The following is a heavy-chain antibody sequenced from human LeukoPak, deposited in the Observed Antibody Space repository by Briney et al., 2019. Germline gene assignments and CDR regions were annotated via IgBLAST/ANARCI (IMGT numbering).Heavy chain of an antibody. CDR1: GFAFSTYV. CDR3: ARIIISTKYYSGLDV. CDR2: ISYDGNSM. V-gene: IGHV3-30*03. J-gene: IGHJ6*02. Sequence: AGGSLRLSCAGSGFAFSTYVIHWVRQTPGKGLEWAALISYDGNSMYYADSVKGRFTISRDNSKNTVYLQMGSLRPEDTAVYYCARIIISTKYYSGLDVWGQGTTVTVSS. D-gene: IGHD3-3*02.